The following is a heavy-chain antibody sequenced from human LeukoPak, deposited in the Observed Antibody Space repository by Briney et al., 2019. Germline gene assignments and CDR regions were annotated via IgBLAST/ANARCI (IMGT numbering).Heavy chain of an antibody. CDR2: INHSGST. Sequence: SETLSLTCAVYGGSFSGYYWGWIRQRPGKGLGWIVEINHSGSTNYNPSLKCRVTISVDTSKNQFSLKLSSVTAADTAVYYCARSSSRGYDYWGQGTLVTVSS. J-gene: IGHJ4*02. CDR3: ARSSSRGYDY. D-gene: IGHD6-6*01. V-gene: IGHV4-34*01. CDR1: GGSFSGYY.